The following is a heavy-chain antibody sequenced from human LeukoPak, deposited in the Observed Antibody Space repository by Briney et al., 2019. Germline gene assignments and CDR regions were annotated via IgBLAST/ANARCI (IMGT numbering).Heavy chain of an antibody. CDR1: GYTFTSYD. D-gene: IGHD1-26*01. CDR2: MNPNSGNT. V-gene: IGHV1-8*03. CDR3: ARGPSGAHNYYIDV. J-gene: IGHJ6*03. Sequence: GASVKVSCKASGYTFTSYDIHWVRQAPGQGLEWMGWMNPNSGNTGYEQKFQGRVTITRNTSISTAYMELSSLRSEDTAVYYCARGPSGAHNYYIDVWGKGTTVTVSS.